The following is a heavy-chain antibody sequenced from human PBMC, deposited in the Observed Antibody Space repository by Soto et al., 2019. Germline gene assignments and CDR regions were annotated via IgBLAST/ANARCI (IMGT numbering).Heavy chain of an antibody. J-gene: IGHJ4*02. Sequence: QVQLVESGGGVVQPGRSLRLSCAVSGFTFSSYAMHWVRQAPGKGLEWVAVISYDGSNKYYADSVKGRFTISRDNSKNTLYLQMNSLRAEDTAVYYCAREKLNGYCSGGSCYSGFDYWGQGTLVTVSS. D-gene: IGHD2-15*01. V-gene: IGHV3-30-3*01. CDR2: ISYDGSNK. CDR1: GFTFSSYA. CDR3: AREKLNGYCSGGSCYSGFDY.